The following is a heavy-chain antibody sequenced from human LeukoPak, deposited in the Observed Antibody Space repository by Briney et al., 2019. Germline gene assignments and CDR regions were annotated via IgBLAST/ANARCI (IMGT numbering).Heavy chain of an antibody. CDR1: GGSINSYY. D-gene: IGHD4-17*01. CDR3: ARHRYGDHPFDY. J-gene: IGHJ4*02. CDR2: IYYSGST. V-gene: IGHV4-59*08. Sequence: SETLSLTCTVSGGSINSYYWSWIRQPPGKGLEWVGYIYYSGSTNYNPSLKSRVTISVDTSKNQLSLKLSSVTAADTAVYYCARHRYGDHPFDYWGQGTLVTVSS.